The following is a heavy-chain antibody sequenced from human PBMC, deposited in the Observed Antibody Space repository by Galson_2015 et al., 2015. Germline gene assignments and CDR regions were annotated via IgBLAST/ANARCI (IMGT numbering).Heavy chain of an antibody. CDR2: ISYDGSNK. CDR1: RFTFSSYA. V-gene: IGHV3-30*18. Sequence: SLRLSCAASRFTFSSYAMHWVRQAPGKGLEWVAVISYDGSNKYYADSVKGRFTISRDNSKNTLFLQMNSLRAEDTAVYYCAKSAANTAVAGTGSWGHGTLVTVSA. D-gene: IGHD6-19*01. CDR3: AKSAANTAVAGTGS. J-gene: IGHJ5*01.